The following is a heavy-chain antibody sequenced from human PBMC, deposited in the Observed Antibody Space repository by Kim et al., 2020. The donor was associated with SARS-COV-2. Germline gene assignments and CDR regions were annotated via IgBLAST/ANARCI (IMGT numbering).Heavy chain of an antibody. CDR2: ISYDGSNK. CDR1: GFTFSSYG. Sequence: GGSLRLSCAASGFTFSSYGMHWVRQAPGKGLEWVAVISYDGSNKYYADSVKGRFTISRDNSKNTLYLQMNSLRAEDTAVYYCAKNLDYDFWSTGTNYNWFDPWGQGTLVTVSS. V-gene: IGHV3-30*18. D-gene: IGHD3-3*01. CDR3: AKNLDYDFWSTGTNYNWFDP. J-gene: IGHJ5*02.